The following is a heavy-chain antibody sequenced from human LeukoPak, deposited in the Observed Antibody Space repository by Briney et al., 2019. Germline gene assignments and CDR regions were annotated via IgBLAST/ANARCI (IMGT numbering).Heavy chain of an antibody. J-gene: IGHJ3*02. Sequence: GASVKVSCKASGGSFSSYTITWVRQAPGQGLEGMGRIIPIFGTANYAQKFQGRVTITTDESTRTAYMELSSLRSEDTAMYYCARQYYYDSSNYYVGGAFDIWGQGTMVTVSS. V-gene: IGHV1-69*05. CDR1: GGSFSSYT. CDR3: ARQYYYDSSNYYVGGAFDI. D-gene: IGHD3-22*01. CDR2: IIPIFGTA.